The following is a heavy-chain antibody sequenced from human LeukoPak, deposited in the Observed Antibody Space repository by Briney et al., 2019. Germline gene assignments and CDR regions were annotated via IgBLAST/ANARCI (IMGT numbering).Heavy chain of an antibody. Sequence: GGSLRLSCAASGFTFSSYAMNWVRQAPGKGPEWVSTISGSGGSTYYADSVKGRFTISRDNSKNTLYLQMNSLRAEDTAVYYCAKRGDGYFYYFDYWGQGTLVTVSS. V-gene: IGHV3-23*01. CDR1: GFTFSSYA. CDR2: ISGSGGST. D-gene: IGHD5-24*01. J-gene: IGHJ4*02. CDR3: AKRGDGYFYYFDY.